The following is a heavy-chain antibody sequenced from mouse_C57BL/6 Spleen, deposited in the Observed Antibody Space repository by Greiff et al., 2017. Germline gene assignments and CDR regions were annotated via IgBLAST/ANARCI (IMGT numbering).Heavy chain of an antibody. CDR2: IHPNSGST. V-gene: IGHV1-64*01. CDR1: GYTFTSYW. J-gene: IGHJ2*01. Sequence: VQLQQPGAELVKPGASVKLSCKASGYTFTSYWMHWVKQRPGQGLEWIGMIHPNSGSTKYNEKFKSKATLTVDKSSSTAYMQLSSLTSEDAAVYYCARTVVATHDYWGQGTTLTVSS. CDR3: ARTVVATHDY. D-gene: IGHD1-1*01.